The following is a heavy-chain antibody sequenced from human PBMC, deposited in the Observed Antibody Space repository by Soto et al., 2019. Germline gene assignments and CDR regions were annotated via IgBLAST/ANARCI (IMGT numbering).Heavy chain of an antibody. Sequence: EVQLVESGGGLVQPGGSLRLSCAASGFTFSSSWMHWVRQAPGKGLVWVSRINSDASTTTYADSVKGRFTISRDNAKNTLYLRMNSLRADDTAVYYCVRDGGQWGQGTLVTVSS. D-gene: IGHD3-16*01. CDR3: VRDGGQ. CDR1: GFTFSSSW. V-gene: IGHV3-74*03. J-gene: IGHJ4*02. CDR2: INSDASTT.